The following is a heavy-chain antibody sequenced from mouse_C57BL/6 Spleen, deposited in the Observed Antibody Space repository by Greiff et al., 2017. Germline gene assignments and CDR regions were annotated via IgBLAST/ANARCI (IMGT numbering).Heavy chain of an antibody. Sequence: VKLQESGPELVKPGASVKISCKASGYSFTSYYIHWVKQRPGQGLEWIGWIYPGSGNTKYNEKFKGKATLTADTSSSTAYMQLSSLTSEDSAVYYCAAYGYDGGYWGQGTTLTVSS. CDR2: IYPGSGNT. V-gene: IGHV1-66*01. D-gene: IGHD2-2*01. CDR3: AAYGYDGGY. J-gene: IGHJ2*01. CDR1: GYSFTSYY.